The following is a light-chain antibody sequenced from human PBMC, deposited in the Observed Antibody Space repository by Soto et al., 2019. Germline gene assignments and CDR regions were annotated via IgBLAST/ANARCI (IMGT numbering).Light chain of an antibody. CDR2: GAS. J-gene: IGKJ1*01. CDR1: QSVSNNY. V-gene: IGKV3-20*01. Sequence: ESVLSQSPGTLSLSPSGRATLSCMASQSVSNNYLAWYQQKPGQAPRLLIYGASNRATGIPDRFSGSGSGTDFTLTISRLETEDFAVYYCQQYGSSGTFGQGTKVDIK. CDR3: QQYGSSGT.